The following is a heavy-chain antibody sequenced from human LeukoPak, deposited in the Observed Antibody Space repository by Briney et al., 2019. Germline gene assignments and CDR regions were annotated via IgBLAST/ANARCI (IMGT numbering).Heavy chain of an antibody. Sequence: SGTLSLTCAVYGGSFSGYYWSWIRQPPGEGLEWIGEINHSGSTNYNPSLKSRVTISVDTSKNRFSLKLSSVTAADTAVYYCARGGGYDFANWFDPWGQGTLVTVSS. V-gene: IGHV4-34*01. D-gene: IGHD5-12*01. CDR3: ARGGGYDFANWFDP. CDR1: GGSFSGYY. CDR2: INHSGST. J-gene: IGHJ5*02.